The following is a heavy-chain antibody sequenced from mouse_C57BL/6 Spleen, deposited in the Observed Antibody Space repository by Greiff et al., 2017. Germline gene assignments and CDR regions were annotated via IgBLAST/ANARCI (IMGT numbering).Heavy chain of an antibody. CDR2: INPNYGTT. CDR3: ARKGIYDGDYRYFDV. V-gene: IGHV1-39*01. CDR1: GYSFTDYN. J-gene: IGHJ1*03. Sequence: EVKLQESGPELVKPGASVKISCKASGYSFTDYNMNWVKQSNGQSLEWIGVINPNYGTTSYNPKFKGKATLTVDQSSSTAYMQLNSLTSEDSAVYYCARKGIYDGDYRYFDVWGTGTTVTVSS. D-gene: IGHD2-3*01.